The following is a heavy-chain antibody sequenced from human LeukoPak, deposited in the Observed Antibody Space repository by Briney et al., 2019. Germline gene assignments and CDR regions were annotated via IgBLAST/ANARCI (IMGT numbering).Heavy chain of an antibody. J-gene: IGHJ3*02. CDR2: ISSSSSYI. Sequence: KTGGSLRLSCAASGFTFSSYSMNWVRQAPGKGLEWVSSISSSSSYIYYADSVKGRFTISRDNAKNSLYLQMNSLRAEDTAVYYCARGGTMIVVDPGAFDIWGQGTMVTVSS. CDR3: ARGGTMIVVDPGAFDI. D-gene: IGHD3-22*01. CDR1: GFTFSSYS. V-gene: IGHV3-21*01.